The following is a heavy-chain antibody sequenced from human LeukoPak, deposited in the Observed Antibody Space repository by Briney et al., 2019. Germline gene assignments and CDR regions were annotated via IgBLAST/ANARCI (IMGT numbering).Heavy chain of an antibody. Sequence: GGSLRLSCAASGFAFSTYSTYFMSWVRQAPGKGLEWASTISRHGDITYYADSVKGRFIISRDSSKNALFLQMNSLTAEDTAVYYCAKVATYHYFYMDVWGTGTTVTVSS. CDR1: GFAFSTYSTYF. CDR2: ISRHGDIT. V-gene: IGHV3-23*01. CDR3: AKVATYHYFYMDV. J-gene: IGHJ6*03.